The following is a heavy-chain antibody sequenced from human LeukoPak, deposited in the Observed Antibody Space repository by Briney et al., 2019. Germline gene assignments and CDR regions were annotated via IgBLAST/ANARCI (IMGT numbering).Heavy chain of an antibody. CDR3: ARVAYRGYCSGGSCYYYYYYMDV. V-gene: IGHV1-46*01. Sequence: GAPVKVSCKASGYTFTSYYMHWVRQAPGQGLEWMGIINPSGGSTSYAQKFQGRVTMTRDMSTSTVYMELSSLRSEDTAVYYCARVAYRGYCSGGSCYYYYYYMDVWGKGTMVTVSS. D-gene: IGHD2-15*01. J-gene: IGHJ6*03. CDR1: GYTFTSYY. CDR2: INPSGGST.